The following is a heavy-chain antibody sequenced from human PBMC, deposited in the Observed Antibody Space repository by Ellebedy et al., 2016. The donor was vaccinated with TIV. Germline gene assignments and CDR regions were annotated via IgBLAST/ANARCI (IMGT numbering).Heavy chain of an antibody. D-gene: IGHD1-26*01. CDR3: ARAHGIKPPF. CDR2: IWHDGSNK. Sequence: GESLKISCAASGFIFRNYGMHWVRQAPGKGLNWVATIWHDGSNKLYVGSVRGRFTISRDNSKNTLYLEMNSLRVEDTAVYYCARAHGIKPPFWGQGTLVTVSS. CDR1: GFIFRNYG. V-gene: IGHV3-33*01. J-gene: IGHJ4*01.